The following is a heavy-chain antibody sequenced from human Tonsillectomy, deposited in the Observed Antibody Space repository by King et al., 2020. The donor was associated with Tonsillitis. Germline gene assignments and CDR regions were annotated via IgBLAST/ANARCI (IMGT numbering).Heavy chain of an antibody. Sequence: VQLVESGGGLVQPGGSLRLSCAASGFTFSSYAMSWVRQAPGKGLEWVSAISGSCGSTYYADSVQGRFTISRDNSKNTLYLQMNRLRAEDTAVYYCAKDHSSGWAENAFDIWGQGTMVTVSS. J-gene: IGHJ3*02. CDR2: ISGSCGST. CDR1: GFTFSSYA. CDR3: AKDHSSGWAENAFDI. V-gene: IGHV3-23*04. D-gene: IGHD6-19*01.